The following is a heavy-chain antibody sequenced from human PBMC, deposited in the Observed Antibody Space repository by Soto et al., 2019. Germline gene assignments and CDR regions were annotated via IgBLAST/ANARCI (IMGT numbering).Heavy chain of an antibody. V-gene: IGHV1-3*01. CDR1: GYTFTSYA. CDR3: ARELLWFGELYPFGVYYGMDV. J-gene: IGHJ6*02. Sequence: ASVKVSCKASGYTFTSYAMHWVRQAPGQRLEWMGWINAGNGNTKYSQKFQGRVTITRDTSASTAYMELSSLRSEDTAVYYCARELLWFGELYPFGVYYGMDVWGQGTTVTVSS. CDR2: INAGNGNT. D-gene: IGHD3-10*01.